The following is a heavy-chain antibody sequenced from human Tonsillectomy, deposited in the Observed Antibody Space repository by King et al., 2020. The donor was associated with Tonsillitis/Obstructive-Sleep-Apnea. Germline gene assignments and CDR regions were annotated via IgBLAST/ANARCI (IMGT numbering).Heavy chain of an antibody. Sequence: VQLVESGAEVKKPGESLKISCKVSGYSFTTYWIGWVRQMPGKGLEWMGIIYPGDSDTRYSPSFQGQVTISADRSISTAYLQWSSLKASDTAMYYCARHEILGYYYYMDVWAKGPRSPSP. D-gene: IGHD2/OR15-2a*01. CDR2: IYPGDSDT. CDR3: ARHEILGYYYYMDV. J-gene: IGHJ6*03. CDR1: GYSFTTYW. V-gene: IGHV5-51*01.